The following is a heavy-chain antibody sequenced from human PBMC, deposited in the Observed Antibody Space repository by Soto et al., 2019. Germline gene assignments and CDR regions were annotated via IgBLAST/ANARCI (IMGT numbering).Heavy chain of an antibody. CDR1: GFTVSSNY. Sequence: GGSLRLSCAASGFTVSSNYMSWVRQAPGKGLEWVSVIYSGGSTYYADSVKGRFTISRDNSKNTLYLQMNSLRAEDTAVYYCARGLSSSPYYYYGMDVWGQGTTVTVSS. D-gene: IGHD6-6*01. CDR3: ARGLSSSPYYYYGMDV. J-gene: IGHJ6*02. CDR2: IYSGGST. V-gene: IGHV3-53*01.